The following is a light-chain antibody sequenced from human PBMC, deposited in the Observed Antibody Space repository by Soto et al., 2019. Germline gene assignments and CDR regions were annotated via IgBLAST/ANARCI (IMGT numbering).Light chain of an antibody. CDR2: AAS. CDR1: QSISRN. Sequence: IVMTQSPATLSVSPGERATLSCRASQSISRNLAWYQQKPGQAPRLLIYAASTRATGLPARFSGSGSGTDFTLTISSLEPEDFAVYYCQQRIDWPLTFGGGTKVDIK. J-gene: IGKJ4*01. CDR3: QQRIDWPLT. V-gene: IGKV3-11*01.